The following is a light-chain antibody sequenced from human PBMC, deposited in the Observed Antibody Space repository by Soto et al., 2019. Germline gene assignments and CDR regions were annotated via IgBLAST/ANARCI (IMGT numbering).Light chain of an antibody. J-gene: IGLJ2*01. CDR2: EVT. CDR1: SSDVGGYTY. CDR3: SPYAGNNNVV. V-gene: IGLV2-8*01. Sequence: QSVLTQPPSASGSPGQSVTISCTGTSSDVGGYTYVSWYQQHPGKAPKLIIYEVTKRPSGVPDRFSGSNSGSTASLTVSGLQAEDEADYYCSPYAGNNNVVFGGGTKVTVL.